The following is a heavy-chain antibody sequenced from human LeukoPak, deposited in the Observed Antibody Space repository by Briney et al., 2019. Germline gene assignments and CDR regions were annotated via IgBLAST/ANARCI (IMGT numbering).Heavy chain of an antibody. CDR2: VNQDGSEK. D-gene: IGHD5/OR15-5a*01. V-gene: IGHV3-7*01. CDR3: LGSSIVSL. CDR1: GFTFSSYW. Sequence: PGGSLRLSCAASGFTFSSYWMNWVRQAPGKGLEWVANVNQDGSEKYYVDSVKGRFTISRDNAKNSLYLQMSSLRHEDTAVYYCLGSSIVSLWGLGTLVTVSS. J-gene: IGHJ4*02.